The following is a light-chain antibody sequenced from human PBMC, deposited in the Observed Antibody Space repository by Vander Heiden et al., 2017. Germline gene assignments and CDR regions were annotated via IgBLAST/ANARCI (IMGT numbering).Light chain of an antibody. CDR1: SSHIGAGYD. CDR2: VNS. V-gene: IGLV1-40*01. CDR3: QSYDSSLSASEV. Sequence: PVLTQPPSASVAPAQWVTISCTGSSSHIGAGYDVNWYQQLPGTAPKLLIFVNSNRTSGVPDRFSGSKSGASASLAITGLQAEDEADYYCQSYDSSLSASEVFGGGTRLTVL. J-gene: IGLJ3*02.